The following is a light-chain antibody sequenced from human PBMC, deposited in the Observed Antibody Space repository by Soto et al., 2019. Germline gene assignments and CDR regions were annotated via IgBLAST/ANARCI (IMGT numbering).Light chain of an antibody. J-gene: IGKJ2*01. Sequence: ENVLTQSPATLSVSPGERAALSCRTSQIIGTNLAWYQQKPGQAPRLLIYGAFIRAPGFPVRFRGTGSGSEFTLTISSLQNEDGALYYCQQYDKWPYTFGQGTK. CDR2: GAF. CDR3: QQYDKWPYT. V-gene: IGKV3-15*01. CDR1: QIIGTN.